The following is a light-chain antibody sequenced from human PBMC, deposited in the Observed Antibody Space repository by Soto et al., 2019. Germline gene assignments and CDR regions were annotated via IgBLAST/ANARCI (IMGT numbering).Light chain of an antibody. J-gene: IGKJ1*01. CDR1: QGIRNY. Sequence: DIQMTQSPSSLSASVGDRVTITCRASQGIRNYLAWYQQKPGKVPKLLIYAASTLQSGVPSRFSGSGSGTDFTLTISSLQPDDVATYYCQKYNSAPWTFGQGTKVEIK. V-gene: IGKV1-27*01. CDR2: AAS. CDR3: QKYNSAPWT.